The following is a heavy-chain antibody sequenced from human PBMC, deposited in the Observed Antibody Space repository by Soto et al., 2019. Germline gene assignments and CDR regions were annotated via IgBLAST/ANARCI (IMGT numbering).Heavy chain of an antibody. V-gene: IGHV1-58*01. J-gene: IGHJ4*02. CDR2: IVVGSGNT. CDR1: GFTFTSSA. Sequence: SVKVSCKASGFTFTSSAVQWVRQARGQRLEWIGWIVVGSGNTNYAQKFQERVTITRDMSTSTAYMELNSLRAEDTAVYYCARDFRPPYGVRYFDYWGQGTLVTVSS. D-gene: IGHD4-17*01. CDR3: ARDFRPPYGVRYFDY.